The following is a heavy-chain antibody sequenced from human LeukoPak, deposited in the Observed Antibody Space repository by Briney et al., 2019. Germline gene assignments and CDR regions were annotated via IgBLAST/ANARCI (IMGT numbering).Heavy chain of an antibody. Sequence: GGSLRLSCAASGFTFTNYTMTWVRQAPGKGLEWVSGISEGVGNTYYADSVKGRFTISRDHSKNTLYLQMNSLRAEDTALYYCAKREKGTTGRFFDYWGQGTLVTVSS. J-gene: IGHJ4*02. CDR1: GFTFTNYT. CDR3: AKREKGTTGRFFDY. D-gene: IGHD4-17*01. CDR2: ISEGVGNT. V-gene: IGHV3-23*01.